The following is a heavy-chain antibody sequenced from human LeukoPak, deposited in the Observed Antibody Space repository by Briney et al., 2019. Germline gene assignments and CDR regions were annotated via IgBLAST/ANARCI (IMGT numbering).Heavy chain of an antibody. J-gene: IGHJ4*02. CDR2: MNPNSGNT. CDR1: GYTFTSYD. Sequence: ASVTVSCKASGYTFTSYDINWVRQAPGQGLEWMGWMNPNSGNTGYAQKFQGRVTITSNTSISTAYMELSSLRSEDTAVYYCARRDRVARYFDYWGQGTLVTVSS. V-gene: IGHV1-8*03. D-gene: IGHD5-12*01. CDR3: ARRDRVARYFDY.